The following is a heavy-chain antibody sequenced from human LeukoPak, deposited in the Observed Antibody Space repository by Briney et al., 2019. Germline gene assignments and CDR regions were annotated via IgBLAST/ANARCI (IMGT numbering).Heavy chain of an antibody. Sequence: PSQTLSLTCTVSGGSISSGGYYWSWIRQHPGKGLEWIGYIYYSGSTYYNPSLKSRVTISVDTSKNQFSLKLSSVTAADTAVYYCARSGSLYYYYGMDVWGQGTTVTVSS. CDR2: IYYSGST. D-gene: IGHD1-26*01. V-gene: IGHV4-31*03. CDR1: GGSISSGGYY. CDR3: ARSGSLYYYYGMDV. J-gene: IGHJ6*02.